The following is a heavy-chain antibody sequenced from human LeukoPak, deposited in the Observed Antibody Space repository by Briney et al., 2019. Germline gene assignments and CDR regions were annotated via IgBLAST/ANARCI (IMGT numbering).Heavy chain of an antibody. J-gene: IGHJ5*02. CDR2: INHSGST. V-gene: IGHV4-34*01. CDR1: GGSFSGYY. Sequence: SETLSLTCAVYGGSFSGYYRSWIRQPPGKGLEWIGEINHSGSTNYNPSLKSRVTISVDTSKNQFSLKLSSVTAAGTAVYYCARDRAITMVRGVISPWGQGTLVTVSS. D-gene: IGHD3-10*01. CDR3: ARDRAITMVRGVISP.